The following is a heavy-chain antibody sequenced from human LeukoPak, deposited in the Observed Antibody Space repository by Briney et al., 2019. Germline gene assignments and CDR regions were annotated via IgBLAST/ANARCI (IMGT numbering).Heavy chain of an antibody. J-gene: IGHJ4*02. V-gene: IGHV3-48*03. D-gene: IGHD5-12*01. Sequence: GGSLRLSCAASGFTFNSYEMNWVRQAPGKGLEWVAYISNTERTIYYADSVRGRFTISRDNAKNSLYLQMSSLRAEDTAVYYCARARQQMATSYFDYWGQRTLVTVSS. CDR3: ARARQQMATSYFDY. CDR1: GFTFNSYE. CDR2: ISNTERTI.